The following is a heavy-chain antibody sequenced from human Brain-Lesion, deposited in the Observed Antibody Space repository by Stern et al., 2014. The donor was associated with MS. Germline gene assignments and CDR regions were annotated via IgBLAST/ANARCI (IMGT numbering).Heavy chain of an antibody. D-gene: IGHD5-18*01. CDR2: IYTTGST. J-gene: IGHJ4*02. V-gene: IGHV4-61*02. Sequence: QVQLQESGPGLVKPSQTLSLTCTVSGGSVGSGSYDWSWIRQPAGKGLEWIGRIYTTGSTYYNPSLKSRVSILIVTSTNQFSLKLPSVTAADTAVYYCARDKEDTNMAFRYFDNWGQGTLVTVSS. CDR3: ARDKEDTNMAFRYFDN. CDR1: GGSVGSGSYD.